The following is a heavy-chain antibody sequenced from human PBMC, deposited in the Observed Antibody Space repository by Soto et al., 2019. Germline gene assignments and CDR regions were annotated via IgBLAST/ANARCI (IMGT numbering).Heavy chain of an antibody. Sequence: HLVQSGPEVKQPGASLTVSCKTSGETFTNFGLSWVRQAPGQGLEWMGCIATYNSNTNYAQKFQGRLTPTTDTSASTAYMELKSLGYDDTAVYYCARVLRGVVNWFDPWGQGTLVTVSS. CDR2: IATYNSNT. CDR3: ARVLRGVVNWFDP. CDR1: GETFTNFG. D-gene: IGHD3-10*01. V-gene: IGHV1-18*01. J-gene: IGHJ5*02.